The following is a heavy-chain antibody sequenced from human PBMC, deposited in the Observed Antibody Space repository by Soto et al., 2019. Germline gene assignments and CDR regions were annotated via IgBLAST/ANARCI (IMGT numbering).Heavy chain of an antibody. CDR3: AREAIIVIAAPEYYFDY. V-gene: IGHV3-66*01. D-gene: IGHD3-22*01. CDR2: IYTGGYT. Sequence: GGSLRLSCAASGFTVSNNYMSWVRQAPGKGLEWVSVIYTGGYTNYADSVKGRFTISRDSSKNTLYLQMDSLRAEDTAVYYCAREAIIVIAAPEYYFDYWGQGALVTVSS. CDR1: GFTVSNNY. J-gene: IGHJ4*02.